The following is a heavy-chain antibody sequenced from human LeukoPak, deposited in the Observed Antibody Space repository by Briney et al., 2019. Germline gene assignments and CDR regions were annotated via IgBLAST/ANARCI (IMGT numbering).Heavy chain of an antibody. Sequence: ASVKVSCKASGYTFTGYYMHWVRQAPGQGLEWKGWINPNSGGTNYAQKFQGRVTMTRDTSISTAYMELSRLRSDDTAVYYCARGFYGSGSYYKIALGSWGQGTLVTVSS. CDR1: GYTFTGYY. CDR3: ARGFYGSGSYYKIALGS. CDR2: INPNSGGT. D-gene: IGHD3-10*01. V-gene: IGHV1-2*02. J-gene: IGHJ4*02.